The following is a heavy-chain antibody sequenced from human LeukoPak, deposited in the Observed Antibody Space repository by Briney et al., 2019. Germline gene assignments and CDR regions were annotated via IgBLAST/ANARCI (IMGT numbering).Heavy chain of an antibody. V-gene: IGHV3-23*01. CDR1: GFTFSSYA. Sequence: PGGSLRLSCAASGFTFSSYAMSWVRHAPGKGLECVSASSGSGGSTYYADSVKGRFTISRANSKNTLYLQMNSLRAEDTAVYYCAKTRAIYYDFWSGYYTELSYFDYWGQGTLVTVSS. D-gene: IGHD3-3*01. CDR2: SSGSGGST. J-gene: IGHJ4*02. CDR3: AKTRAIYYDFWSGYYTELSYFDY.